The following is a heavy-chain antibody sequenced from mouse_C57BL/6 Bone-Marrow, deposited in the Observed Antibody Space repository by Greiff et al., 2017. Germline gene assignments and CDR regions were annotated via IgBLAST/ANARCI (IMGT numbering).Heavy chain of an antibody. J-gene: IGHJ4*01. CDR1: GFTFSDFY. Sequence: EVQVVESGGGLVQSGRSLRLSCATSGFTFSDFYMEWVRQAPGKGLEWIAASRNKANDYTTEYSASVKGRFIVSRDTSQSILYLQMNALRAEDTAIYYCARDAGRMDYWGQGTSVTVSS. V-gene: IGHV7-1*01. CDR2: SRNKANDYTT. CDR3: ARDAGRMDY.